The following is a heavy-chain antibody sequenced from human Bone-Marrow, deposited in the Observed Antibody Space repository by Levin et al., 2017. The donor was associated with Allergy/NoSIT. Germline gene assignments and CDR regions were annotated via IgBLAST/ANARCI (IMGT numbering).Heavy chain of an antibody. J-gene: IGHJ4*02. Sequence: NPSETLSLTCAISGDSVSTNSGAWNWIRQSPSRGLECLGRTYYRSKWYTDYAVSVKSRITIKQDTSKNQFSLHLTSVTPEDTAVYYCARDSVGFGYSSSWPFDYWGQGTLVTVSS. D-gene: IGHD6-13*01. CDR2: TYYRSKWYT. CDR3: ARDSVGFGYSSSWPFDY. CDR1: GDSVSTNSGA. V-gene: IGHV6-1*01.